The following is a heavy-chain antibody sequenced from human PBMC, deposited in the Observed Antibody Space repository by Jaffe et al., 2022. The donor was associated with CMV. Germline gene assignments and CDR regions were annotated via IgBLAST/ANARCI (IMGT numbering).Heavy chain of an antibody. Sequence: QVQLVQSGAEVKKPGASVKVSCKASGYTFTSYAMHWVRQAPGQRLEWMGWINAGNGNTKYSQKFQGRVTITRDTSASTAYMELSSLRSEDTAVYYCARDRLGDYYYYYYMDVWGKGTTVTVSS. CDR3: ARDRLGDYYYYYYMDV. V-gene: IGHV1-3*01. J-gene: IGHJ6*03. CDR1: GYTFTSYA. CDR2: INAGNGNT.